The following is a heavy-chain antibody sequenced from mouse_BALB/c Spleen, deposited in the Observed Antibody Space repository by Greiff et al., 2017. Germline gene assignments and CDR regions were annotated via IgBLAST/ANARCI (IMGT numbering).Heavy chain of an antibody. D-gene: IGHD1-1*01. J-gene: IGHJ4*01. CDR2: ISSGGSYT. CDR3: ARGRGYYGSSEGDY. V-gene: IGHV5-6-4*01. CDR1: GFTFSSYT. Sequence: EVMLVESGGGLVKPGGSLKLSCAASGFTFSSYTMSWVRQTPEKRLEWVATISSGGSYTYYPDSVKGRFTISRDNAKNTLYLQMSSLKSEDTAMYYCARGRGYYGSSEGDYWGQGTSVTVSS.